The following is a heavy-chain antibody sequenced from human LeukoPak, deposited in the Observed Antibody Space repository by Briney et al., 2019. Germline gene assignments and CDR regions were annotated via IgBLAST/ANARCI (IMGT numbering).Heavy chain of an antibody. J-gene: IGHJ5*02. V-gene: IGHV4-39*01. Sequence: SETLSLTCTVSGGSISSSSYSWGWIRQPPGKGLEWIGSIYYSGSTYYNPSLKSRVTISVDTSKNQFSLKLSSVTAADTAVYYCARVAATSLCWFDPWGQGTLVTVSS. CDR1: GGSISSSSYS. CDR2: IYYSGST. D-gene: IGHD2-15*01. CDR3: ARVAATSLCWFDP.